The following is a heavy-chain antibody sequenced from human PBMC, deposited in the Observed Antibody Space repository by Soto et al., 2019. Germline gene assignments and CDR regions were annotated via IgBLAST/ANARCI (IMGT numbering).Heavy chain of an antibody. CDR2: IYYSGST. V-gene: IGHV4-31*03. J-gene: IGHJ4*02. CDR1: GGSISSGDYY. Sequence: QVQLQESGPGLVKPTQTLSLTCTVSGGSISSGDYYWSWIRQHPGKGLEWIGYIYYSGSTYYNPSLKSRVTISVDTSKNQFSLKLTSVTAADTAVYYCATYGSGSYKPTTFDYWGQGTLVTVSS. D-gene: IGHD3-10*01. CDR3: ATYGSGSYKPTTFDY.